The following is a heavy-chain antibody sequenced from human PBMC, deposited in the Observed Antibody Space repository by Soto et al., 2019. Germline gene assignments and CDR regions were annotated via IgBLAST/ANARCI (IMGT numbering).Heavy chain of an antibody. CDR1: GFTFSIYA. D-gene: IGHD3-22*01. CDR3: VKGEYYYDSSGYYPFDY. V-gene: IGHV3-64D*06. J-gene: IGHJ4*03. Sequence: GGSLRLSCSSSGFTFSIYAMHLVRQAPGKGLEYVSSISTNGGSTDYADSVKGRFTISRDDSKNTVYLQMSSLRVEDTAVYYCVKGEYYYDSSGYYPFDYWGQGTTVTVSS. CDR2: ISTNGGST.